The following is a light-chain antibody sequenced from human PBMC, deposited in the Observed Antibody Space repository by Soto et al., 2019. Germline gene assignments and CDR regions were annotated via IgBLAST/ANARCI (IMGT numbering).Light chain of an antibody. J-gene: IGKJ4*01. CDR3: QQRTNWPLT. CDR1: QSVSSF. CDR2: DAS. V-gene: IGKV3-11*01. Sequence: EIVLTQSPATLSLSPGERATLSCRASQSVSSFLAWYQQKPGQAPRLLIYDASNRAGGIPVRFSGSGSGTDFTLTISSLEPEDFAVYYCQQRTNWPLTFGGGTKVEIK.